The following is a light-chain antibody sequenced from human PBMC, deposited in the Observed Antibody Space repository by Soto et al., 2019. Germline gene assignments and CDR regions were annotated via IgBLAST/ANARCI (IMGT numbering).Light chain of an antibody. CDR3: KQYKDWPPLT. CDR1: QDVGGY. CDR2: DAS. V-gene: IGKV3-11*01. Sequence: EIVLPQSPATLSFSPWDRATLSCRASQDVGGYWSWFQQKPGQAPRLLIYDASIRATGIPARFSGSESGTVFTLTIHSLEPEDFAVYYCKQYKDWPPLTFGGGTKVDI. J-gene: IGKJ4*01.